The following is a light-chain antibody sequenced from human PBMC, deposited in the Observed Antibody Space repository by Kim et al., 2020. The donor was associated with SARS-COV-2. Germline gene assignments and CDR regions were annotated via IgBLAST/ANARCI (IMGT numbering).Light chain of an antibody. CDR2: DVR. CDR1: GSDVGGYNY. CDR3: SSYTSSSTNYV. J-gene: IGLJ1*01. Sequence: SITISCTGSGSDVGGYNYVSWYQQHPGKAPKVMIYDVRNRPSGVSDRFSGSKSGNTASLTISGLQAEDEADYYCSSYTSSSTNYVFGTGTKVTVL. V-gene: IGLV2-14*04.